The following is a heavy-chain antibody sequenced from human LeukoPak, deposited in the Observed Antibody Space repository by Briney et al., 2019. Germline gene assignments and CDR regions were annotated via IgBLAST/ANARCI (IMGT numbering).Heavy chain of an antibody. Sequence: SETLSLTCTVSGGSISSYYWSWIRQPPGKGLEWIGYIYYSGSTNYNPSPKSRVTISVDTSKNQFSLKLSSVTAADPAVYYCAREGSGWSVDYWGQGILVTVSS. CDR3: AREGSGWSVDY. V-gene: IGHV4-59*01. J-gene: IGHJ4*02. D-gene: IGHD6-19*01. CDR2: IYYSGST. CDR1: GGSISSYY.